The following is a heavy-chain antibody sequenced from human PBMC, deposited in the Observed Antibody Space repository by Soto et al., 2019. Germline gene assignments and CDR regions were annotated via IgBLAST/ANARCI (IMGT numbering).Heavy chain of an antibody. CDR2: IRQDGSRK. V-gene: IGHV3-7*01. D-gene: IGHD2-8*02. Sequence: QAGGSLRLSCAASGFAFSSSYMAWVRQAPGKGPEWVANIRQDGSRKNYVDSVKGRFTISRDNTKTSVFLQMESLRVEDTAVYYCVKDTGGALGYWGQGTLVTVSS. CDR3: VKDTGGALGY. CDR1: GFAFSSSY. J-gene: IGHJ4*02.